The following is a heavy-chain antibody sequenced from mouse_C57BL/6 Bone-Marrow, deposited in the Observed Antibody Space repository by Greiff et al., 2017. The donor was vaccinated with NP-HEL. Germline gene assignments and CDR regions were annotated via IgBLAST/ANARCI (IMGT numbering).Heavy chain of an antibody. CDR2: IYPRDGST. Sequence: VQLQQSDAELVKPGASVKISCKVSGYTFTDHTIHWMKQRPEQGLEWIGYIYPRDGSTQYNEKFKGKATLTEDKSSSTAYMQLNSLTSEDSAVYFCAREDYDEVWYFEVWGTGTTVTAAS. V-gene: IGHV1-78*01. CDR1: GYTFTDHT. J-gene: IGHJ1*03. D-gene: IGHD2-4*01. CDR3: AREDYDEVWYFEV.